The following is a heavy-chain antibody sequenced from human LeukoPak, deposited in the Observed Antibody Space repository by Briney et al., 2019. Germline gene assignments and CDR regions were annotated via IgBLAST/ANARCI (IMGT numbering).Heavy chain of an antibody. Sequence: GGSLRLSCAASGFTFDDYATHWVRQAPGKGLEWVSLISGDGGSTYYADSVKGRFTISRDNSKNSLYLQMNSLRTEDTALYYCAKVAVHYYDSSGINEGGGYWGQGTLVTVSS. V-gene: IGHV3-43*02. D-gene: IGHD3-22*01. CDR2: ISGDGGST. J-gene: IGHJ4*02. CDR3: AKVAVHYYDSSGINEGGGY. CDR1: GFTFDDYA.